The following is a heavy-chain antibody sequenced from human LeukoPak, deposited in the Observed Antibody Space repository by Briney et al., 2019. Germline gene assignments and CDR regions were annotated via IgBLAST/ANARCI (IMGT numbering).Heavy chain of an antibody. Sequence: SGGSLRLSCAASGFTFDDYAMHWVRQAPGKGLEWVSGISWNSGSIGYADSVKGRFTISRDNAKNSLYLQMNSLRAEDTALYYCAKGKGRGDGDYEWDYWGQGTLVTVSS. CDR3: AKGKGRGDGDYEWDY. CDR2: ISWNSGSI. J-gene: IGHJ4*02. CDR1: GFTFDDYA. D-gene: IGHD4-17*01. V-gene: IGHV3-9*01.